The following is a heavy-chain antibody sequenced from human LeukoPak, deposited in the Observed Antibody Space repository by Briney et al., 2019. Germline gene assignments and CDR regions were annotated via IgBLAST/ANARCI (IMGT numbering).Heavy chain of an antibody. J-gene: IGHJ4*02. CDR1: GGSISDYY. Sequence: PSETLSLTCTVSGGSISDYYWNWIRQPAGKGLEWIGRMYVSGNTNYNPSLKSRVAMSLDTSTKQFSLQLTSVTAADTAVYYCARERSTTINTYYFDSWGQGTLVTVSS. D-gene: IGHD4-11*01. CDR2: MYVSGNT. V-gene: IGHV4-4*07. CDR3: ARERSTTINTYYFDS.